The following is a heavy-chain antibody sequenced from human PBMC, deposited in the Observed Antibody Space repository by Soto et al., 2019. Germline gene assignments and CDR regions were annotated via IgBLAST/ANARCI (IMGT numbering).Heavy chain of an antibody. Sequence: QVQLQESGPGLVKTSETLSLTCNVSGASLTKSYWSWIRQPPGKGLEWFGNVFYSGTTRYNPSLKSRVYMSVDTSKSHFSLRLSFVTAADTAVYYCARERIGEDYYYGMDVWGQGTTVTVSS. D-gene: IGHD2-21*01. CDR3: ARERIGEDYYYGMDV. CDR2: VFYSGTT. J-gene: IGHJ6*02. CDR1: GASLTKSY. V-gene: IGHV4-59*01.